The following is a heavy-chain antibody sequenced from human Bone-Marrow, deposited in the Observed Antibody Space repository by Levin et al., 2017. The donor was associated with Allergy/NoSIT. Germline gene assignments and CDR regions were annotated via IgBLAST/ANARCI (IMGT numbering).Heavy chain of an antibody. J-gene: IGHJ4*02. V-gene: IGHV3-23*01. CDR3: AKSRVAGYYDSSGYPFDY. CDR2: ISGSGGST. CDR1: GFTFSSYA. D-gene: IGHD3-22*01. Sequence: GGSLRLSCAASGFTFSSYAMSWVRQAPGKGLEWVSAISGSGGSTYYADSVKGRFTISRDNSKNTLYLQMNSLRAEDTAVYYCAKSRVAGYYDSSGYPFDYWGQGTLVTVSS.